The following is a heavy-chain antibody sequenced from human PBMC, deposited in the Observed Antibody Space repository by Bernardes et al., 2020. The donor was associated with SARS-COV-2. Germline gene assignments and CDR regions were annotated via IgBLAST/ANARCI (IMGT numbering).Heavy chain of an antibody. CDR1: GFTFSDYS. CDR2: ISSSSSTI. D-gene: IGHD6-19*01. Sequence: GSLRLSCTASGFTFSDYSMNWVRQAPGKGLEWVSYISSSSSTIYSADSVRGRFTITRDNAKNSLYLQMNSLRAEDAAVYYCARALAGSVWSYYFDHWGQGALVPVSS. J-gene: IGHJ4*02. CDR3: ARALAGSVWSYYFDH. V-gene: IGHV3-48*04.